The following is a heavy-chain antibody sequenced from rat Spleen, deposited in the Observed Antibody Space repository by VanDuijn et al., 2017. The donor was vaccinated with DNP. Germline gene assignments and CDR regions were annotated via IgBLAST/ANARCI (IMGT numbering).Heavy chain of an antibody. J-gene: IGHJ4*01. V-gene: IGHV5-17*01. Sequence: EVKLVESGGGLVQPGRSLKLSCAASGFTFSDYAMAWVRQSLKKGLERVAVIIYDGSSTYYRDSVKGRFTISRDNAKSTLYLRMDSLRSEDTATYYCARHRTIMPYYYAMDAWGQGASVTVSS. D-gene: IGHD1-12*01. CDR3: ARHRTIMPYYYAMDA. CDR1: GFTFSDYA. CDR2: IIYDGSST.